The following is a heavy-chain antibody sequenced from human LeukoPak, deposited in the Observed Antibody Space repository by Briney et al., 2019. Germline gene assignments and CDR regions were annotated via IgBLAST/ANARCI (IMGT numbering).Heavy chain of an antibody. D-gene: IGHD1/OR15-1a*01. CDR3: ARGKNWNNYYFDY. V-gene: IGHV4-4*07. J-gene: IGHJ4*02. CDR2: IYTSGST. Sequence: SETLSLTCTVSGGSISSYYWSWIRHPAGKGLEWIGRIYTSGSTNYNPSLKSRVTMSVDTSKNQFSLKLSSVTAADTAMYYCARGKNWNNYYFDYWGQGTLVTVSS. CDR1: GGSISSYY.